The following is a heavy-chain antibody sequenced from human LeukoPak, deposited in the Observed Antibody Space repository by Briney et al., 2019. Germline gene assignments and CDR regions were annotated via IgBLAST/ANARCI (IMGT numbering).Heavy chain of an antibody. D-gene: IGHD5-24*01. CDR1: GGSFSGYY. J-gene: IGHJ4*02. CDR3: ARVRRRLQPNLIFDY. Sequence: PSETLSLTCAVYGGSFSGYYWSWIRQPPGKGLEWIGEINHSGSTNYNPSLKSRVTISVDTSKNQFSLKLSSVTAADTAVYYCARVRRRLQPNLIFDYWGQGTLVTVSS. CDR2: INHSGST. V-gene: IGHV4-34*01.